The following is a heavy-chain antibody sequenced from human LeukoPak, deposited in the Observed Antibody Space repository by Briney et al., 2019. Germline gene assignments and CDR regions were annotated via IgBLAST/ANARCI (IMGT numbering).Heavy chain of an antibody. CDR1: GCTFSSYG. CDR3: AKVMNAHNCFYYYMGA. CDR2: IRYDGSNK. V-gene: IGHV3-30*02. Sequence: GGSLRLSCAGSGCTFSSYGMHWVRQAPGKGLEWVGFIRYDGSNKYYADSVKGRFTISRDNSKNTLYLQMNSLRPEDTAVYYCAKVMNAHNCFYYYMGAWGKWTTVTVS. D-gene: IGHD3-16*01. J-gene: IGHJ6*03.